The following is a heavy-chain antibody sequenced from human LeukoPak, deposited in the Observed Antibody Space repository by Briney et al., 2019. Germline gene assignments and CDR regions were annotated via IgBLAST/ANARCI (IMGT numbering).Heavy chain of an antibody. D-gene: IGHD3-10*01. CDR2: INPNSGGT. Sequence: ASVKVSCKASGYTFTGYYMHWVRQAPGQGLEWMGWINPNSGGTNYAQKFQGRVTMTRDTSISTAYMELSRLRSDDTAVYYCARVARFGLGYYYYMDVWGKGTTVTISS. CDR1: GYTFTGYY. CDR3: ARVARFGLGYYYYMDV. J-gene: IGHJ6*03. V-gene: IGHV1-2*02.